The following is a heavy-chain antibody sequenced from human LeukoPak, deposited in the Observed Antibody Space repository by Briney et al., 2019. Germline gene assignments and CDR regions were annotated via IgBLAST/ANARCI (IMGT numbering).Heavy chain of an antibody. CDR2: ISYDGSNK. CDR1: GFTFSSYA. J-gene: IGHJ5*02. V-gene: IGHV3-30*01. CDR3: ARGPSVDTPGVFDP. D-gene: IGHD5-18*01. Sequence: PGGSLRLSCAASGFTFSSYAMHWVRQAPGKGLEWVAVISYDGSNKYYADSVKGRFTISRDNSKNTLYLQMNSLRAEDTAVYYCARGPSVDTPGVFDPWGQGTLVTVSS.